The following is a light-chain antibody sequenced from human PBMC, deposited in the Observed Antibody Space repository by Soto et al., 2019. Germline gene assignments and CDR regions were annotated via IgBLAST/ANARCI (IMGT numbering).Light chain of an antibody. CDR1: TSNIGSYI. Sequence: QSALTQPPSASGTPGQRGIISCSGSTSNIGSYIVNWYQQLPGTAPKLLIYTDDQRPSGVPDRFSGSKSGTSASLAISGLQSEDEADYFCAAWDDSLNVLFGGGTKLTV. CDR3: AAWDDSLNVL. CDR2: TDD. J-gene: IGLJ3*02. V-gene: IGLV1-44*01.